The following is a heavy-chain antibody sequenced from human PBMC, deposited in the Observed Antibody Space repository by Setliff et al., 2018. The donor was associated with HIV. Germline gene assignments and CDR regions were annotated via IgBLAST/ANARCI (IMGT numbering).Heavy chain of an antibody. CDR3: ARQLSNSFDY. CDR1: GYTFTTYG. Sequence: ASVKVSCKASGYTFTTYGMNWVRQAPGQGLEWMGWISPDNANTRISQKFRGSVTMTRDRSINTAYMEFTGLTSDDTAVYYCARQLSNSFDYWGQGTLVTVSS. CDR2: ISPDNANT. V-gene: IGHV1-2*02. D-gene: IGHD1-1*01. J-gene: IGHJ4*02.